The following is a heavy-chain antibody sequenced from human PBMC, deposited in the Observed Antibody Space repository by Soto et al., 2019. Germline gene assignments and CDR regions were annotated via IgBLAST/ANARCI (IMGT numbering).Heavy chain of an antibody. J-gene: IGHJ5*02. D-gene: IGHD4-4*01. CDR2: IIPIFGTA. CDR1: GGTFSSYA. Sequence: QVQLVQSGAEVKKPGSSVKVSCKASGGTFSSYAISWVRQAPGQGLEWMGGIIPIFGTANYAQKVQGRVTITADESTSTAYMELSSLKSEDTAVYYCALRPFGNYVGGWFGPWGQGTLVTVSS. V-gene: IGHV1-69*01. CDR3: ALRPFGNYVGGWFGP.